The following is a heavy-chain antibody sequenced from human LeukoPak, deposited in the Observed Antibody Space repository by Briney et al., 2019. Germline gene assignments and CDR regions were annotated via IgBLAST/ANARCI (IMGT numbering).Heavy chain of an antibody. J-gene: IGHJ5*02. Sequence: AAVKVSCKASRGTFSSYVISWVRQAPRRGGEWVGGIIPIFGTPHYAQKLQGGATITEDKSTSTAYMELSSLRSENTAVYYWARSKGERWCGGTYNWFDAWGQGTLVTVSS. V-gene: IGHV1-69*06. CDR2: IIPIFGTP. CDR1: RGTFSSYV. CDR3: ARSKGERWCGGTYNWFDA. D-gene: IGHD3-10*01.